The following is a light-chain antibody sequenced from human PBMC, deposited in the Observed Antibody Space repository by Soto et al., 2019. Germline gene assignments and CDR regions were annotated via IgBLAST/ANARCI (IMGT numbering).Light chain of an antibody. J-gene: IGKJ1*01. CDR2: GAS. Sequence: EIVMTQSPATLSVSPGERATLSCRASQSVNSNLAWYQQKPGQAPSLLLYGASTRANGIPARCSDSGSGTEFTLTISGLQSDVCGVYYRRQYNNWTPTFGQGTKVAIK. CDR3: RQYNNWTPT. V-gene: IGKV3-15*01. CDR1: QSVNSN.